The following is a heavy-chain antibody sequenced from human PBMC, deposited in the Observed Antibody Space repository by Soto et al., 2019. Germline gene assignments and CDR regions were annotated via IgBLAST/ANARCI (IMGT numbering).Heavy chain of an antibody. Sequence: PGESLKISCKGSGYSFTSYWISWVRQMPGKGLEWMGRIDPSDSYTNYSPSFQGHVTISADKSISTAYLQWSSLKASDTAMYHCARHWEQQPTPMDVWGQGTTVTVSS. CDR1: GYSFTSYW. CDR2: IDPSDSYT. CDR3: ARHWEQQPTPMDV. D-gene: IGHD6-13*01. V-gene: IGHV5-10-1*01. J-gene: IGHJ6*02.